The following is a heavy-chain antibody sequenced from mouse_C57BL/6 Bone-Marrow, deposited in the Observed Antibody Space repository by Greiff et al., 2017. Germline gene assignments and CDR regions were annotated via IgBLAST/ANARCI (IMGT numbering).Heavy chain of an antibody. CDR2: IRSKSNNYAT. Sequence: EVQLVEPGGGLVQPKGSLKLSCAASGYSFNTYAMNWVRQAPGKGLEWVARIRSKSNNYATYYADSVKDRFTISRDDSESMLYLQMNNLKTEDTAMYDCGRQDDYGGFAYWGQRTLVTVSA. V-gene: IGHV10-1*01. CDR3: GRQDDYGGFAY. CDR1: GYSFNTYA. D-gene: IGHD2-4*01. J-gene: IGHJ3*01.